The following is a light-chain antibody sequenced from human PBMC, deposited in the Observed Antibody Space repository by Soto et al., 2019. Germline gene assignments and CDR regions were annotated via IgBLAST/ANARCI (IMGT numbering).Light chain of an antibody. CDR3: AAWDDSLNGLV. CDR1: RSNIGINA. J-gene: IGLJ2*01. Sequence: QSVLTQPPSVSGTPGQRVSISCSGSRSNIGINAVDWYHQLPGTAPKVLIYANNKRTSGVPDRFSGSKSGTSASLAINGLQSDDEAHYYCAAWDDSLNGLVFGGGTKLTVL. CDR2: ANN. V-gene: IGLV1-44*01.